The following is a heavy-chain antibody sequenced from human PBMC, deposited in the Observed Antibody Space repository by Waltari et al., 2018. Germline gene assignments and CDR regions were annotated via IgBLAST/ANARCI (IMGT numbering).Heavy chain of an antibody. CDR3: AKDAFGNTYLDY. Sequence: QVQLVESGGGVVQPGRSLRLSCAASGFTFSNFGMDWVRQAPGKGRGWVALVWFDGSQQYYADSVRGRFTISRDNSKRVLYLDMGSLRADDTAIYYCAKDAFGNTYLDYWGQGTLVTVSS. D-gene: IGHD3-10*01. CDR2: VWFDGSQQ. CDR1: GFTFSNFG. J-gene: IGHJ4*02. V-gene: IGHV3-33*06.